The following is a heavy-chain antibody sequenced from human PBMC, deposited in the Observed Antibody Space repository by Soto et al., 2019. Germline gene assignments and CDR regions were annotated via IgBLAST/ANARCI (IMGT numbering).Heavy chain of an antibody. CDR3: ARRRYSYGYNYYYGMDV. J-gene: IGHJ6*02. D-gene: IGHD5-18*01. CDR1: GGSFSGYY. CDR2: INHSGST. Sequence: LSLTCAVYGGSFSGYYWSWIRQPPGKGLEWIGEINHSGSTNYNPSLKSRVTISVDTSKNQFSLKLSSVTAADTAVYYCARRRYSYGYNYYYGMDVWGQGTTVTVSS. V-gene: IGHV4-34*01.